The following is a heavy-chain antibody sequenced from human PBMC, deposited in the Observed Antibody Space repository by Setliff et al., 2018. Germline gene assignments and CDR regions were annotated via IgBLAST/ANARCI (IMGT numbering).Heavy chain of an antibody. CDR3: ARGAGWSNPSDY. V-gene: IGHV1-8*02. Sequence: AASVKVSCKASGYTFSIYDINWVRQAPGQGLEWMGWTIANSGKTGYAEKFQGRVSMTRDTSTSTAYMELSSLRSDDTAVYYCARGAGWSNPSDYWGQGTLVTVSS. D-gene: IGHD2-8*02. CDR2: TIANSGKT. CDR1: GYTFSIYD. J-gene: IGHJ4*02.